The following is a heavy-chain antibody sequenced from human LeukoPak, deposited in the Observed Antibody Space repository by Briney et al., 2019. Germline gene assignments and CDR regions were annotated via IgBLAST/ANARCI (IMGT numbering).Heavy chain of an antibody. D-gene: IGHD3-3*01. CDR2: IIPIFGIA. Sequence: SVKVSCKASGGTFSSYAISWVRQAPGQGLEWMGRIIPIFGIANYAQKFQGRVTITADKSTSTAYMEMSSLRSEDTAVYYCARDRLDLSFGVIKGWFDPWGQGTLVTVSS. CDR1: GGTFSSYA. V-gene: IGHV1-69*04. CDR3: ARDRLDLSFGVIKGWFDP. J-gene: IGHJ5*02.